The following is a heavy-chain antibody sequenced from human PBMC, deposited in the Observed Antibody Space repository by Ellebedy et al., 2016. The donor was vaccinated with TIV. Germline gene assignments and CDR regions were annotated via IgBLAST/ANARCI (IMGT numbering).Heavy chain of an antibody. CDR3: ARDGRLIYD. V-gene: IGHV3-21*05. CDR1: GFFFSSYV. D-gene: IGHD5-12*01. CDR2: MSSSSSET. J-gene: IGHJ4*02. Sequence: GGSLRLXXTTSGFFFSSYVMSWVRQAPGKGLEWVSYMSSSSSETSYADSVKGRFTISRDNAKNSLYLQMNSLRAEDTAVYYCARDGRLIYDWGQGTLVTVSS.